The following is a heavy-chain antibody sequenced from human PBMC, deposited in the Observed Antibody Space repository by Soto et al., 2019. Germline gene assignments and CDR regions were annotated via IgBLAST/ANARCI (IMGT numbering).Heavy chain of an antibody. Sequence: SETLSLTCTVSGGSISSGGYYWSWIRQHPGKGLEWIGYIYYSGSTYYNPSLKSRVTISVDTSKNQFSLKLSSVTAADTAVYYGARGPMIEVAFDIWGEGTMVTV. CDR2: IYYSGST. D-gene: IGHD3-22*01. CDR1: GGSISSGGYY. CDR3: ARGPMIEVAFDI. J-gene: IGHJ3*02. V-gene: IGHV4-31*03.